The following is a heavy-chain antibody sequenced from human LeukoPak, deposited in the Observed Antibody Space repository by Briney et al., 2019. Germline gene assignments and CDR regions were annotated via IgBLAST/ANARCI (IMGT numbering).Heavy chain of an antibody. D-gene: IGHD3-22*01. J-gene: IGHJ3*02. Sequence: GGSLRLSCAASGFTFSSYSMNWVRQAPGKGLEWVSYISSSSSTIYYADSVKGRFTISRDNAKNSLYLQMNSLRAEDTAVYYCGRVVDYYDSSGGAFEIWGQGTMVTVSS. CDR1: GFTFSSYS. V-gene: IGHV3-48*01. CDR2: ISSSSSTI. CDR3: GRVVDYYDSSGGAFEI.